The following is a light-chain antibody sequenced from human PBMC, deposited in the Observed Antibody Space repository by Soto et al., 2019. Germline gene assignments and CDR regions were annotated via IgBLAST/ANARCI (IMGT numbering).Light chain of an antibody. CDR2: EVS. V-gene: IGLV2-8*01. CDR3: SSYAGSNNHVV. CDR1: SSDVGGYNY. J-gene: IGLJ2*01. Sequence: QSALTQPPSASGSPGQSVTISCTGTSSDVGGYNYVSWYQQHPGKAPKLMIYEVSKRPSGVPDRFSGYKSGNTASLTVSGLQAEDEDDYYCSSYAGSNNHVVFGGGTKLTVL.